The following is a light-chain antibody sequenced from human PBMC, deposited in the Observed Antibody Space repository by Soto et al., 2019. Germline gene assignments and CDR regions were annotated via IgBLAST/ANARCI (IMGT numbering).Light chain of an antibody. CDR1: QSVSSNY. J-gene: IGKJ1*01. Sequence: EVVLTQSPGTLSLSPGERATLSCRASQSVSSNYLGWYHQRPGHAPRLLIYAASSRATGIPDRFSGRGSGTDFTLTLTILEPEEFAVYYCQQYGSTPRTIGQGTEVDI. CDR2: AAS. CDR3: QQYGSTPRT. V-gene: IGKV3-20*01.